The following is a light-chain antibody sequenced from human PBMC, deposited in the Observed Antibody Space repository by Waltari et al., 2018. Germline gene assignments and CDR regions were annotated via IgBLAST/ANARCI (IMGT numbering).Light chain of an antibody. Sequence: DTQMTQSPSSLPASAGDSVPINCRASRAINTYLHWYQKKPGQAPKRLIYAATTLETGVPSRFSGRGSGTDFSLTISSLQPEDFATYYCLQYNTPPWTFGQGTVVDIK. CDR3: LQYNTPPWT. CDR1: RAINTY. CDR2: AAT. V-gene: IGKV1-17*01. J-gene: IGKJ1*01.